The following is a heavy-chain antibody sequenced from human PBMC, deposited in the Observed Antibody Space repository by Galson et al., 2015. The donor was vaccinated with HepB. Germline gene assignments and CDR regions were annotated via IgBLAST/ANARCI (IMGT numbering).Heavy chain of an antibody. V-gene: IGHV3-30*18. CDR1: GFTFSSYG. CDR2: ISYDGSNK. CDR3: AKDGGYSYGPFSRYYYYYGMDV. J-gene: IGHJ6*02. D-gene: IGHD5-18*01. Sequence: SLRLSCAASGFTFSSYGMHWVRQAPGKGLEWVAVISYDGSNKYYADSVKGRFTISRDNSKNTLYLQMNSLRAEDTAVYYCAKDGGYSYGPFSRYYYYYGMDVWGQGTTVTVSS.